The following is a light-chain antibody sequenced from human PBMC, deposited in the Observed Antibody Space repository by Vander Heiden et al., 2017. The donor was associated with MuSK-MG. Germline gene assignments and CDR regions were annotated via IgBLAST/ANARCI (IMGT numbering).Light chain of an antibody. Sequence: DIQRTQSPSSLSASVGDRVTITCQASQDISDNLNWYQQKSGKAPKLLLHDASILEPGVPSRFSGSGYGKDFTFTISSRQPEDIATYYCQHDDNLPPLTFGQGTQLEI. CDR2: DAS. CDR3: QHDDNLPPLT. V-gene: IGKV1-33*01. J-gene: IGKJ5*01. CDR1: QDISDN.